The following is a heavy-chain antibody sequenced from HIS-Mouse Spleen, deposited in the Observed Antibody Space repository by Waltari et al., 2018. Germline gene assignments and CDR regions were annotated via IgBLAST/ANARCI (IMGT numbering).Heavy chain of an antibody. Sequence: QVQLVESGGGVVQPGRSLRLSCAASGFTFSSYGMHWVRQAPGKGLGLVEVIWYDGSNKYYADSVQGRFTISRDNSKNTLYLQMNSLRAEDTAVYYCARDRNDYFDYWGQGTLVTVSS. CDR2: IWYDGSNK. J-gene: IGHJ4*02. V-gene: IGHV3-33*01. D-gene: IGHD1-1*01. CDR3: ARDRNDYFDY. CDR1: GFTFSSYG.